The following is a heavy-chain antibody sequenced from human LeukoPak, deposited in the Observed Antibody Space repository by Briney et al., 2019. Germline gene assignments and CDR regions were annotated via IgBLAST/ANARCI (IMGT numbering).Heavy chain of an antibody. V-gene: IGHV3-23*01. D-gene: IGHD2-21*01. CDR3: ANQASCGGDCYFQNYYYYMDV. Sequence: GGSLRLSCAASGFTFSSYAMSWVRQAPGKGLEWVSAISGSGGSTYYADSVKGRFTISRDNSKNTLYLQMNSLRAEDTAVYYCANQASCGGDCYFQNYYYYMDVWGKGTTVTVSS. J-gene: IGHJ6*03. CDR1: GFTFSSYA. CDR2: ISGSGGST.